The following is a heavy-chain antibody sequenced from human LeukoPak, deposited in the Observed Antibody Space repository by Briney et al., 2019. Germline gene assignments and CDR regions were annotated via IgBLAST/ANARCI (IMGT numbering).Heavy chain of an antibody. CDR2: ISGTGGNT. J-gene: IGHJ3*02. CDR3: AKTGGYYDTSDLYRPDVFDI. CDR1: GFTFSNFA. V-gene: IGHV3-23*01. D-gene: IGHD3-22*01. Sequence: HPGGSLRLSCAASGFTFSNFAMSWVRQAPGKGLEWVSAISGTGGNTFYTDSVTGRFTISRDNSKNTLYVQMNSLRAEDTAVYYCAKTGGYYDTSDLYRPDVFDIWGQGTVVTGSS.